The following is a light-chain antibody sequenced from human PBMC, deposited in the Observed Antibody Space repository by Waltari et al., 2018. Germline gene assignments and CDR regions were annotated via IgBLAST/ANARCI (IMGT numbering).Light chain of an antibody. CDR2: QAA. V-gene: IGKV3-20*01. CDR3: QNHERLPAT. CDR1: QSVGRF. J-gene: IGKJ1*01. Sequence: ELVLTQSPGTLSLSPGERATLACMASQSVGRFLAWYQQKPGQAPRLLIYQAANRATGIPDRFSGSGSGTDFSLTISRLEPEDFAVYYCQNHERLPATFGQGTKVEI.